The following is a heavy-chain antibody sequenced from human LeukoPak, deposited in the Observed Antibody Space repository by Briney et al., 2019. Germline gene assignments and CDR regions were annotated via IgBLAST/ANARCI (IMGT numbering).Heavy chain of an antibody. J-gene: IGHJ4*02. CDR3: ASVHTAMVSFDY. Sequence: GGSLRLSCAASGFTFSSYAMHWVRQAPGKGLEYVSAISSNGGSTYYANSVKGRFTISRDNSKNTLYLQMGSLRAEDMAVYYCASVHTAMVSFDYWGQGTLVTVSS. D-gene: IGHD5-18*01. CDR2: ISSNGGST. V-gene: IGHV3-64*01. CDR1: GFTFSSYA.